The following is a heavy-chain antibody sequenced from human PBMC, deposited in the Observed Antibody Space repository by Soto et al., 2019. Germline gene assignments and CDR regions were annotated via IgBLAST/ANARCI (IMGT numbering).Heavy chain of an antibody. CDR2: ISYDGSNK. D-gene: IGHD3-9*01. V-gene: IGHV3-30*18. CDR3: ANAQTIILTGYYKRPDFDY. J-gene: IGHJ4*02. Sequence: GGSLRLSCAASGFTFSSYGMHWVRQAPGKGLEWVAVISYDGSNKYYADSVKGRFTISRDNSKNTLYLQMNSLRAEDTAVYYCANAQTIILTGYYKRPDFDYWGQGTLVTVSS. CDR1: GFTFSSYG.